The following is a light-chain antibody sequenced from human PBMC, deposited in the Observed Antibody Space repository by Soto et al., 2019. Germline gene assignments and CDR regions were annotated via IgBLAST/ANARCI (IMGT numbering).Light chain of an antibody. CDR3: QQRSNWPT. V-gene: IGKV3-11*01. J-gene: IGKJ4*01. Sequence: EIVMTQSPSTLSVSPGETASLSCRASQSVSNKLAWYQQKPGQAPRLLIYGASTRATGIPARFSGSGSGTDFTLTISSLEPEDFAVYYCQQRSNWPTFGGGTKVDNK. CDR2: GAS. CDR1: QSVSNK.